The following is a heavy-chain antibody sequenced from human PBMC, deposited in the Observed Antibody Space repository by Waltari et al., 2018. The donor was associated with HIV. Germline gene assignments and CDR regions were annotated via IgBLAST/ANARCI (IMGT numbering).Heavy chain of an antibody. CDR1: GFSISSNTYY. D-gene: IGHD1-26*01. J-gene: IGHJ4*02. CDR2: IFYSGTT. CDR3: ARHKNRGSYFPVDF. V-gene: IGHV4-39*07. Sequence: QLQLHESGPGLVKPSETLSLTCIVSGFSISSNTYYWGWLRQPPGKGLEWIGNIFYSGTTNYNPSLESRVTISIDTSKSQFSLNLDSVTAADTAIYYCARHKNRGSYFPVDFWGQGTLVAVSS.